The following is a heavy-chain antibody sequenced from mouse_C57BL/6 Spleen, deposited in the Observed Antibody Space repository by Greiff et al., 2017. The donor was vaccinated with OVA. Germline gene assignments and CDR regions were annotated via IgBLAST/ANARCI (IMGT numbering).Heavy chain of an antibody. J-gene: IGHJ3*01. D-gene: IGHD2-3*01. CDR1: GYTFTDYN. V-gene: IGHV1-18*01. CDR3: AGGGADGYYWFAY. CDR2: INPNNGGT. Sequence: EVQLQQSGPELVKPGASVKIPCKASGYTFTDYNMDWVKQSHGKSLEWIGDINPNNGGTIYNQKFKGKATLTVDKSSSTAYMELRSLTSEDTAVYYCAGGGADGYYWFAYWGQGTLVTVSA.